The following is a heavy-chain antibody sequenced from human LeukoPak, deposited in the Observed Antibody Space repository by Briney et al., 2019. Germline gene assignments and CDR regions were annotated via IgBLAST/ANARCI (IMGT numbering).Heavy chain of an antibody. CDR1: GFIFSNYW. V-gene: IGHV3-7*03. Sequence: GGSLRLSCAVSGFIFSNYWMSWVRQAPGKGLEWVANIKQDGSVKYYVDSVKGRFTISRDNAKNSLYLQMNSLRAEDTAVYYCARFPMTFDFWGQGTLVTVSS. CDR2: IKQDGSVK. CDR3: ARFPMTFDF. J-gene: IGHJ4*02. D-gene: IGHD3-22*01.